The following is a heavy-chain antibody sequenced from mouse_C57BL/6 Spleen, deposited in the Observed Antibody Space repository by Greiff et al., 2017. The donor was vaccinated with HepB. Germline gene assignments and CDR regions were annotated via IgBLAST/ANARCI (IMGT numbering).Heavy chain of an antibody. Sequence: EVQLVESGGGLVQPKGSLKLSCAASGFSFNTYAMNWVRQAPGKGLEWVARIRSKSNNYATYYADSVKDRFTISRDDSESMLYLQMNNLKTEDTAMYYCVRQNGYYPYYFDYWGKGTTLTVSS. V-gene: IGHV10-1*01. CDR2: IRSKSNNYAT. CDR3: VRQNGYYPYYFDY. D-gene: IGHD2-3*01. J-gene: IGHJ2*01. CDR1: GFSFNTYA.